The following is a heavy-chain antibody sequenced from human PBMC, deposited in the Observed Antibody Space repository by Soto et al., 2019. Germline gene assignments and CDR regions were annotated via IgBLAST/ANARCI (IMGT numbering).Heavy chain of an antibody. CDR3: ARHGRGVGARPLDY. CDR1: GFSLSNARMG. V-gene: IGHV2-26*01. D-gene: IGHD1-26*01. J-gene: IGHJ4*02. CDR2: IFSNDEK. Sequence: QVTLRESGPVLVRPTETLTLTCTVSGFSLSNARMGVTWIRQPPGKALEWLAHIFSNDEKSYSTSLKSRLTISKDTSKSQVVLTMTNMDPVDTATYYCARHGRGVGARPLDYWGQGTLVTVSS.